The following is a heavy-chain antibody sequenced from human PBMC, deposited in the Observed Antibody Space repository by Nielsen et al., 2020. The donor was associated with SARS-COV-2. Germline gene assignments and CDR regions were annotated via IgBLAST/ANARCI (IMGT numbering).Heavy chain of an antibody. CDR3: ARLNYDILTKYYYYGMDV. J-gene: IGHJ6*02. V-gene: IGHV5-51*01. Sequence: KVSCKGSGYNFANYWIGWVRQMPGKGLEWMGVIYPGDSNIRYSPSFQGQVTISADKSISTAYLQWSSLKASDTAMYYCARLNYDILTKYYYYGMDVWGQGTTVTVSS. CDR2: IYPGDSNI. D-gene: IGHD3-9*01. CDR1: GYNFANYW.